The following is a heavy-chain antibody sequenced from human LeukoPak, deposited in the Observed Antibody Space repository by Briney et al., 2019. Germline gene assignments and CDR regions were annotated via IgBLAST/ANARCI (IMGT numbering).Heavy chain of an antibody. CDR2: INAGNGNT. V-gene: IGHV1-3*01. J-gene: IGHJ4*02. CDR1: GYTFTSYA. CDR3: ARDRDYGDYLDY. D-gene: IGHD4-17*01. Sequence: ASVKVSCKASGYTFTSYAMHWVRQAPGQRLEWMGWINAGNGNTKYSQKFQGRVTFTRDTSASTAYMELSSLRSEDTAVYYCARDRDYGDYLDYWGQGTLVTVSS.